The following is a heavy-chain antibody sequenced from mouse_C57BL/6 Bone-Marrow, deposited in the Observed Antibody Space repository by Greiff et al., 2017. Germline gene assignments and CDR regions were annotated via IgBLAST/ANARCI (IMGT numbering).Heavy chain of an antibody. CDR3: ASLYYSYDRYYFDY. V-gene: IGHV5-4*03. CDR1: GFTFSSYA. D-gene: IGHD2-12*01. CDR2: ISDGGSYT. J-gene: IGHJ2*01. Sequence: EVKLVESGGGLVKPGGSLKLSCAASGFTFSSYAMSWVRQTPEKRLEWVATISDGGSYTYYPDNVKGRFTISRDNAKNNLYLHMSHLKSEDTAMYYCASLYYSYDRYYFDYWGQGTTLTVSS.